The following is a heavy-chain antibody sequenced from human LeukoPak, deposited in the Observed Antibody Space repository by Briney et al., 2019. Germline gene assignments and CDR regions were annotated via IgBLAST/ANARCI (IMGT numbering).Heavy chain of an antibody. CDR1: GFNFSSYE. D-gene: IGHD3-10*01. Sequence: PGASLRLSCAASGFNFSSYEMNWVRQAPGKGLEWVSYISGSGNTIYYADSVQGRFTISRDNAENSLYLQMNSLRAEDTAIYYCARDEIRTGAFDIWGQGTMVTVSS. J-gene: IGHJ3*02. CDR2: ISGSGNTI. V-gene: IGHV3-48*03. CDR3: ARDEIRTGAFDI.